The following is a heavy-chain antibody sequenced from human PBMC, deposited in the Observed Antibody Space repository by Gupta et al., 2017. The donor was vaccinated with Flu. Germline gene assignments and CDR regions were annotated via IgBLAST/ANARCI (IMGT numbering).Heavy chain of an antibody. J-gene: IGHJ4*02. D-gene: IGHD2-2*01. CDR3: ARGGQYQLSRENY. CDR1: GFSFGSYG. V-gene: IGHV3-33*01. CDR2: IWYEGSNK. Sequence: QVQLVESGGGVVQPGTSLRLSCVVSGFSFGSYGMHWVRQAPGTGLEGVAIIWYEGSNKYYAASGKGRFTISRDNSKNTLFLQRNSLRAEDTAVYYCARGGQYQLSRENYWGQGTLVTVSS.